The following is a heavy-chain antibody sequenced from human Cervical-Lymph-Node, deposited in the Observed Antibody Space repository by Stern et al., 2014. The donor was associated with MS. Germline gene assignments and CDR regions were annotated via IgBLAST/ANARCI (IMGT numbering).Heavy chain of an antibody. D-gene: IGHD3-10*01. J-gene: IGHJ4*02. V-gene: IGHV3-9*01. Sequence: MQLVQSWGGLVPPGRSLRLSCAASGFTFDDYAMHWVRQAPGQCLGWVSGSSWNSGSIGYADSVKGRFTISRDNAKNSLYLQMNSLRAEDTALYYCAKGHYYGSGSLDYWGQGTLVTVSS. CDR2: SSWNSGSI. CDR1: GFTFDDYA. CDR3: AKGHYYGSGSLDY.